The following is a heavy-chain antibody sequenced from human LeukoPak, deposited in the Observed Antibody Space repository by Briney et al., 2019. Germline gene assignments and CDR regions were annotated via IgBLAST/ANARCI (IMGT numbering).Heavy chain of an antibody. CDR1: GYTFTSYA. Sequence: ASVKVSCKASGYTFTSYAMHWVRQAPGQRLEWMGWINAGNGNTKYSQKFQGRVTITWDTSASTAYMELSSLRSEDTAVYYCARDRARGYSYGYWFDPWGQGTLVTVSS. J-gene: IGHJ5*02. V-gene: IGHV1-3*01. D-gene: IGHD5-18*01. CDR3: ARDRARGYSYGYWFDP. CDR2: INAGNGNT.